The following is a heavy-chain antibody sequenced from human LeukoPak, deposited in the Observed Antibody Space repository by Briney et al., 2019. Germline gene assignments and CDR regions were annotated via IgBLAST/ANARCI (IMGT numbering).Heavy chain of an antibody. CDR3: ARGRILTGYLGLDY. CDR1: GGSFSGYY. Sequence: SETLSLTCAVYGGSFSGYYWSWLRQPPGKGLEWIGEINHSGSTNYNPSLKSRVTISVDTSKNQFSLKLSSVTAADTAVYYCARGRILTGYLGLDYWGQGTPVTVSS. V-gene: IGHV4-34*01. D-gene: IGHD3-9*01. J-gene: IGHJ4*02. CDR2: INHSGST.